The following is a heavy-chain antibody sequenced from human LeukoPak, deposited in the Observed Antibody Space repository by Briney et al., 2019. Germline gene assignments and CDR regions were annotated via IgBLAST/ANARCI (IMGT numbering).Heavy chain of an antibody. CDR3: SRERGVTYYYGSGSYPDY. D-gene: IGHD3-10*01. CDR1: GGSISSDGYY. CDR2: IYTSGST. Sequence: SETLSLTCTVSGGSISSDGYYWSWIRQPAGKGLEWIGRIYTSGSTNYNPSLKSRVPISVDTAKNQFSLKLSSVTAADTAVYYCSRERGVTYYYGSGSYPDYWGQGTLVAVSS. V-gene: IGHV4-61*02. J-gene: IGHJ4*02.